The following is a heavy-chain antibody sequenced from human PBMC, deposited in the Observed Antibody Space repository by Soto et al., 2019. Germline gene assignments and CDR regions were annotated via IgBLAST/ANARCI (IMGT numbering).Heavy chain of an antibody. CDR2: IYYSGST. D-gene: IGHD6-13*01. V-gene: IGHV4-59*01. CDR3: ARVSSSWYAGGYYYYYYGMDV. J-gene: IGHJ6*02. CDR1: GGSISSYY. Sequence: SETLSLTCTVSGGSISSYYWSWIRQPPGKGLEWIGYIYYSGSTNYNPSLKSRVTISVDTSKNQFSLKLSSVTAADTAVYYCARVSSSWYAGGYYYYYYGMDVWGQGTTVTVSS.